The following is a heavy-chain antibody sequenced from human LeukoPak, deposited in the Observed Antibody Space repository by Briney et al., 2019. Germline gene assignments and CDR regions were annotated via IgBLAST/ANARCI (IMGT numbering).Heavy chain of an antibody. CDR3: ARDLYDFWSGRKYYFDY. CDR1: GFTFSSHW. CDR2: INPDGSRT. J-gene: IGHJ4*02. D-gene: IGHD3-3*01. Sequence: GGSLRLSCAASGFTFSSHWMHWVRHAPGRGLVWVSQINPDGSRTTCADSVKGRLTISRDNAKNTLYLQMNSLRDEDTAVYYCARDLYDFWSGRKYYFDYWGQGTLVAVSS. V-gene: IGHV3-74*01.